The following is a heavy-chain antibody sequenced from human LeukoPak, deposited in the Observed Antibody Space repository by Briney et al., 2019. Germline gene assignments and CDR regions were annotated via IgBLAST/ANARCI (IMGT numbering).Heavy chain of an antibody. Sequence: GGSLRLSCAASGFTFSSYAMTWVRQAPGKGLEWVSAISGSGGSAYYADSVKGRFTISRDNSKNTLFLQMNSLRAEDTAVYYCAKDPRALVSRLSLDYWGQGTLVTVSS. CDR1: GFTFSSYA. V-gene: IGHV3-23*01. CDR2: ISGSGGSA. CDR3: AKDPRALVSRLSLDY. J-gene: IGHJ4*02. D-gene: IGHD3-16*02.